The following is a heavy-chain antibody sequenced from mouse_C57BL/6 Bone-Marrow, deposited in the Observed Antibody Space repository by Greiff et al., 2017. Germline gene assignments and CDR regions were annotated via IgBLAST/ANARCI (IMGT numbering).Heavy chain of an antibody. CDR1: GYTFTSYG. V-gene: IGHV1-81*01. Sequence: VQLQQSGAELARPGASVKLSCKASGYTFTSYGISWVKQRPGQGLEWIGEIYPRSGNTYYTEKVKGKATLTADKSSSTTYMELRSLTSEDSAVYFCARVTTVVAPFAYWGQGTLVTVSA. CDR3: ARVTTVVAPFAY. CDR2: IYPRSGNT. D-gene: IGHD1-1*01. J-gene: IGHJ3*01.